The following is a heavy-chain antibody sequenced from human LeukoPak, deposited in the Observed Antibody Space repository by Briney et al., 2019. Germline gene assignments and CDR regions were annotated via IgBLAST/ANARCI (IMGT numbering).Heavy chain of an antibody. D-gene: IGHD3-3*01. CDR1: GYTFTSYG. J-gene: IGHJ6*02. CDR3: ARDLGEWLLYDYYYGMDV. V-gene: IGHV1-69*04. CDR2: IIPILGIA. Sequence: GASVKVSCKASGYTFTSYGISWVRQAPGQGLEWMGRIIPILGIANYAQKFQGRVTITADKSTSTAYMELSSLRSEDTAVYYCARDLGEWLLYDYYYGMDVWGQGTTVTVSS.